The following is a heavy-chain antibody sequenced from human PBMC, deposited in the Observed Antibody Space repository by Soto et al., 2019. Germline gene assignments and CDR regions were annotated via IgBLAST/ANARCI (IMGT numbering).Heavy chain of an antibody. CDR2: ISSSSSFI. CDR1: GFIFNSHD. V-gene: IGHV3-21*01. Sequence: EVHLVESGGGLVKPGGSLRLSCAASGFIFNSHDMHWVRQAPGKGLEWVSSISSSSSFIYYGDSVKGRFTVSRDNAKNLVYLEMNSLRADDTAVYYCARKNSGWGLDYWGQGALVTVSS. CDR3: ARKNSGWGLDY. D-gene: IGHD5-12*01. J-gene: IGHJ4*02.